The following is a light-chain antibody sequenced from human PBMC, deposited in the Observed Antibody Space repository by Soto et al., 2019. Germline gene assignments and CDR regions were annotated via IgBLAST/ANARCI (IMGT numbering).Light chain of an antibody. CDR1: QTVSSY. Sequence: DIVWKMSLATLSLSPGERATLSCRASQTVSSYLLWYQQKPGQAPRLLIFDASQRATGIPARFRGSGSGTDFTLSISSLEPEDFAIYYCQQRTDRPPWTFGQGTKVDIK. J-gene: IGKJ1*01. V-gene: IGKV3-11*01. CDR2: DAS. CDR3: QQRTDRPPWT.